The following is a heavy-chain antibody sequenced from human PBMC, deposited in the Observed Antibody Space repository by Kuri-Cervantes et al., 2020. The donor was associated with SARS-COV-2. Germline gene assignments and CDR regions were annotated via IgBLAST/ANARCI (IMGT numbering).Heavy chain of an antibody. CDR2: INHSGST. Sequence: GSLRLSCAVYGGSFSGYYWSWIRQPPGKGLEWIGEINHSGSTNYNPSLKSRVTISVDTSKNQFSLKLSSVTAADTAVYYCARGGQLWSNNWFDPWGQGTLVTVSS. D-gene: IGHD5-18*01. CDR3: ARGGQLWSNNWFDP. CDR1: GGSFSGYY. V-gene: IGHV4-34*01. J-gene: IGHJ5*02.